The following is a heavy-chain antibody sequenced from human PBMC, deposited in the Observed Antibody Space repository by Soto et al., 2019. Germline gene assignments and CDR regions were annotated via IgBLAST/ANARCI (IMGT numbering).Heavy chain of an antibody. V-gene: IGHV4-61*01. J-gene: IGHJ5*02. CDR2: IDYSGSS. Sequence: SETLSLTCTVSGGSVSSGSNYWSWIRQPPGKGLEWIGYIDYSGSSNYNPSLKSRVTISVDTSKNQFSLKLSSVTAADTAVYYCARSYYDSSGYYPRWFDPWGQGTLVTVS. CDR1: GGSVSSGSNY. CDR3: ARSYYDSSGYYPRWFDP. D-gene: IGHD3-22*01.